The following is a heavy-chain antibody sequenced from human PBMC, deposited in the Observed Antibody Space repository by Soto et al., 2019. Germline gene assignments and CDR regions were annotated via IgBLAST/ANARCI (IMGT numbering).Heavy chain of an antibody. CDR2: ISAYNGNT. V-gene: IGHV1-18*01. Sequence: QVQLVQSGAEVKKPGASVKVSCKASGYTFTSYGISWVRQAPGQGLEWMGWISAYNGNTNYAQKLQGRVTMTTDTPTSTAYRGLRSLRSDDTAVYYCARDYSTGCSGGSCYSASGGQETLVTVPS. J-gene: IGHJ4*02. CDR1: GYTFTSYG. D-gene: IGHD2-15*01. CDR3: ARDYSTGCSGGSCYSAS.